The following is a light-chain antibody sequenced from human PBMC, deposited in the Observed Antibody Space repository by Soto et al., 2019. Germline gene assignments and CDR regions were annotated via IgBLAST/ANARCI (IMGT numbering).Light chain of an antibody. J-gene: IGLJ2*01. CDR3: LSFDSSLSVV. CDR2: GNT. Sequence: QSVLTQPPSVSGAPGQRVTISCTGSSSNIGAGYDVHWYQQLPGRAPKLLIYGNTNRPSGVPDRFSCSKSGTSASLAITGLQAEDEADYYCLSFDSSLSVVFGGGTKRNVL. CDR1: SSNIGAGYD. V-gene: IGLV1-40*01.